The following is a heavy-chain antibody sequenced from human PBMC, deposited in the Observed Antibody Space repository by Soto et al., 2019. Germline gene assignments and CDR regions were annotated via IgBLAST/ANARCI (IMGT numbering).Heavy chain of an antibody. Sequence: AAVKVSCKASGFTFTSSAFQWVRQARGQRLDWIGWIAVGSGYTNYAQRFQDRVTLTRDMSTATTYMELSRLTSEDTAIYYCAADATPWQQMGPSDYWGEGTLVTVSS. D-gene: IGHD6-13*01. CDR2: IAVGSGYT. CDR1: GFTFTSSA. CDR3: AADATPWQQMGPSDY. J-gene: IGHJ4*02. V-gene: IGHV1-58*01.